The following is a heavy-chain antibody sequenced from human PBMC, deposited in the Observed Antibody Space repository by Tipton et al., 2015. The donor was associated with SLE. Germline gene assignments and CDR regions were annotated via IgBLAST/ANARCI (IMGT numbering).Heavy chain of an antibody. Sequence: SLRLSCAASGFTFSTYWMHWVRQAPGKGLVWVSRIDSDGSTSYADSVKGRFTISRDNAKNTLYLQVNSLRAEDTAVYYCVRGTGSFDPWGKATLVPVSS. CDR2: IDSDGST. D-gene: IGHD3-10*01. CDR1: GFTFSTYW. J-gene: IGHJ5*02. CDR3: VRGTGSFDP. V-gene: IGHV3-74*01.